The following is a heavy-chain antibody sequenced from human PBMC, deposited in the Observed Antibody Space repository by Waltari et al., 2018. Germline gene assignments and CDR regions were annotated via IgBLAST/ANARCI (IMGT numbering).Heavy chain of an antibody. D-gene: IGHD6-13*01. Sequence: QVQLQQWGAGLLKPSETLSLTCTVSGGSISSSSYYWGWIRQPPGKGLEWIGSIYYSGSTYYNPSLKSRVTISVDTSKNQFSLKLSSVTAADTAVYYCARPRVRRYFDLWGRGTLVTVSS. CDR2: IYYSGST. V-gene: IGHV4-39*01. CDR3: ARPRVRRYFDL. J-gene: IGHJ2*01. CDR1: GGSISSSSYY.